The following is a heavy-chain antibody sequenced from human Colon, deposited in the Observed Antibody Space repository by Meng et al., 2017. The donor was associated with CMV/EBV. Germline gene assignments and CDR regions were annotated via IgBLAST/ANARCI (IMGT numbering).Heavy chain of an antibody. CDR2: IYAGGRST. CDR1: GFTFRNHA. CDR3: AKGSSEFLYYGMDV. D-gene: IGHD3-10*01. J-gene: IGHJ6*02. Sequence: GESLKISCAASGFTFRNHAMSWVRQAPGKGLEWVSVIYAGGRSTYLADSVKGRFIISRDDSKNTLYMEMNSLRAEDTAVYYCAKGSSEFLYYGMDVWGQGITVTVSS. V-gene: IGHV3-23*03.